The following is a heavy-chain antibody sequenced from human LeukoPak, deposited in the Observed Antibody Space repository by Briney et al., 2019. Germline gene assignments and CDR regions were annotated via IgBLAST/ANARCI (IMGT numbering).Heavy chain of an antibody. V-gene: IGHV4-59*07. CDR2: IYYGGRP. CDR1: GRSISSTY. Sequence: SATLSLTCTVSGRSISSTYWSWTRHPPGKGLGWIGYIYYGGRPNYNPSLKSRVITSLDTSKNQFSLKLNSVTTADTAVYYCVTGRYIYGWYDHGGQGILVTVSS. D-gene: IGHD1-14*01. J-gene: IGHJ5*02. CDR3: VTGRYIYGWYDH.